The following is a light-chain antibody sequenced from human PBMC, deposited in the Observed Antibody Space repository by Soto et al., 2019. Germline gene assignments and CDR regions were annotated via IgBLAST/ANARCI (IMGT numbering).Light chain of an antibody. J-gene: IGLJ3*02. CDR3: CSYAGSYTRV. CDR2: DVS. Sequence: QSVLTQPRSVSGSPGQSVTISCTGTSGDVGSYNYVSWYQQHPGKAPKLMIYDVSKRPSGVPDRFSGSKSGNTASLTISGLQAEDEADYYCCSYAGSYTRVFGGGTKLTVL. V-gene: IGLV2-11*01. CDR1: SGDVGSYNY.